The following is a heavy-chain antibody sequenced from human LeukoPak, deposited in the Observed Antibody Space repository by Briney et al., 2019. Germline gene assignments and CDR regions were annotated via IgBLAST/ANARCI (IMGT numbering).Heavy chain of an antibody. CDR3: ARGTPTFAVGIAAASDY. CDR2: INPNSGGT. Sequence: ASVKVSCKASGYTFTGYYMHWVRQAPGQGLERMGWINPNSGGTNYAQKFQGRVTLTRDTSISTAYMELSRLRSDDTAVYYCARGTPTFAVGIAAASDYWGQGTLVTVSS. CDR1: GYTFTGYY. J-gene: IGHJ4*02. V-gene: IGHV1-2*02. D-gene: IGHD6-13*01.